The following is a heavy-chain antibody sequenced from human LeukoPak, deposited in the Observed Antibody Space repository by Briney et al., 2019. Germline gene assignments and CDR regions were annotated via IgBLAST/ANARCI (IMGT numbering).Heavy chain of an antibody. CDR3: AREGEPRFLEWSVEYYYMDV. Sequence: ASVKVSCKASGYTFTSYGISWVRQAPGQGLEWMGWISAYNGNTNYAQKLQGRVTITTDESTSTAYMELSSLRSEDTAVYYCAREGEPRFLEWSVEYYYMDVWGKGTTVTVSS. D-gene: IGHD3-3*01. CDR1: GYTFTSYG. J-gene: IGHJ6*03. V-gene: IGHV1-18*01. CDR2: ISAYNGNT.